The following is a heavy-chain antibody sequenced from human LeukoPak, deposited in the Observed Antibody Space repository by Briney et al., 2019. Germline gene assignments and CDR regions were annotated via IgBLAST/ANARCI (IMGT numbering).Heavy chain of an antibody. Sequence: VAVISYAGSNKYYAHSVKGRFTISRDNSKNTLYLQMNSLRAEDTAVYYCARDREAAAGIDYWGQGTLVTVSS. V-gene: IGHV3-30-3*01. CDR2: ISYAGSNK. D-gene: IGHD6-13*01. J-gene: IGHJ4*02. CDR3: ARDREAAAGIDY.